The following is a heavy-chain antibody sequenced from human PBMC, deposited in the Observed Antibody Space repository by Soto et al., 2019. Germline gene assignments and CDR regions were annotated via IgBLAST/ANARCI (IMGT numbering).Heavy chain of an antibody. CDR2: ISYDGSNK. Sequence: GGSLRLSCAASGFTFSSYGMHWVRQAPGKGLEWVAVISYDGSNKYYADSVKGRFTISRDNSKNTLYLQMNSLRAEDTAVYYCAKELDYYGMDVWGQGTTVTVSS. CDR3: AKELDYYGMDV. J-gene: IGHJ6*02. CDR1: GFTFSSYG. V-gene: IGHV3-30*18.